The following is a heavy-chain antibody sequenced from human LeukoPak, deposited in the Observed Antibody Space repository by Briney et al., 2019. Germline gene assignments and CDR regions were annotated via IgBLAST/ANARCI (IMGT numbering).Heavy chain of an antibody. V-gene: IGHV4-59*08. CDR3: AKSSSSPYYFDY. CDR2: IYYSGST. CDR1: GGSISSYY. Sequence: PSETPSLTCTVSGGSISSYYWSWIRQPPGKGLEWIGYIYYSGSTNYNPSLKSRVTISVDTSKNQFSLKLSSVTAADTAVYYCAKSSSSPYYFDYWGQGTLVTVSS. D-gene: IGHD6-6*01. J-gene: IGHJ4*02.